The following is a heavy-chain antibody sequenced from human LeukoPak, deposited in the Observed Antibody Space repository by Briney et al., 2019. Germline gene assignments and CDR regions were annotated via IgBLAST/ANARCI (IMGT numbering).Heavy chain of an antibody. CDR3: ARGGAYYYGSGSYWFDP. D-gene: IGHD3-10*01. V-gene: IGHV4-61*01. CDR1: GGSVSSGSYY. Sequence: SETLSLTCTVSGGSVSSGSYYWSWIRQPPRKGLEWIGYIYYSGSTNYNPSLKSRVTISVDTSKNQFSLKLSSVTAADTAVYYCARGGAYYYGSGSYWFDPWGQGTLVTVSS. J-gene: IGHJ5*02. CDR2: IYYSGST.